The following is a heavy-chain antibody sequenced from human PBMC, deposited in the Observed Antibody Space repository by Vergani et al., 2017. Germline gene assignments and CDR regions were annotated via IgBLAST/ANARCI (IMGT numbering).Heavy chain of an antibody. CDR3: ARDLRGLVIDFDY. CDR1: GFTFSSYG. Sequence: QVQLVQSGSELKKPGASVKVSCEASGFTFSSYGMHWVRQAPGKGLEWVAVIWYDGSNKYYADSVKGRFTISRDNSKNTLYLQMNSLRAEDTAVYYCARDLRGLVIDFDYWGQGTLVTVSS. D-gene: IGHD1-26*01. CDR2: IWYDGSNK. J-gene: IGHJ4*02. V-gene: IGHV3-33*01.